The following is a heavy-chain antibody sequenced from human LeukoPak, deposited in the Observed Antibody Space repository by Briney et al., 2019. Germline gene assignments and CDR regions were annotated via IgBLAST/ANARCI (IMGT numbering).Heavy chain of an antibody. CDR2: INPTSVGR. Sequence: GASVNVSCKASGYTFTNYFVYWVRQAPGQGLEWIGIINPTSVGREYAQKFQGRITMTRDTSTSTVYMELNSLRSDDTAVYYCARMGRGDQDWYFDLWGRGTLITVSS. J-gene: IGHJ2*01. V-gene: IGHV1-46*01. D-gene: IGHD4-17*01. CDR3: ARMGRGDQDWYFDL. CDR1: GYTFTNYF.